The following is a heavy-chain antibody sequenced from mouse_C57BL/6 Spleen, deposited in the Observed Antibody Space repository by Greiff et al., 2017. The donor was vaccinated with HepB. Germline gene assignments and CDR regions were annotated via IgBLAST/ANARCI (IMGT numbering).Heavy chain of an antibody. D-gene: IGHD1-1*01. CDR3: ARSSPYYGSSYGYFDV. V-gene: IGHV1-63*01. Sequence: QVQLQQSGAELVRPGTSVKMSCKASGYTFTNYWIGWAKQRPGHGLEWIGDIYPGGGYTNYNEKFKGKATLTADKSSSTAYMQFSSLTSEDSAIYYCARSSPYYGSSYGYFDVWGTGTTVTVSS. CDR1: GYTFTNYW. J-gene: IGHJ1*03. CDR2: IYPGGGYT.